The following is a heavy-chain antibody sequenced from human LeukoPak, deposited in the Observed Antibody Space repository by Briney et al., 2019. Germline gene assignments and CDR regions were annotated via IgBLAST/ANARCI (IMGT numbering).Heavy chain of an antibody. CDR1: GFTFSSYA. J-gene: IGHJ6*02. Sequence: PGGSLRLSCAASGFTFSSYAMSWVRQAPGKGLEWVSAISDSGGSTYYADSVKGRFTISRDNSKNTLYLQMNSLRVEDTAVYYCAVTVPAATYYYYYGMDVWGQGTTVTVSS. D-gene: IGHD2-2*01. CDR2: ISDSGGST. CDR3: AVTVPAATYYYYYGMDV. V-gene: IGHV3-23*01.